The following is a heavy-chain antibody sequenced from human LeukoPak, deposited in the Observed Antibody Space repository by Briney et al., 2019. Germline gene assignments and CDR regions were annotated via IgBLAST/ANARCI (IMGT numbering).Heavy chain of an antibody. CDR3: AKGSLSLPASVFDS. Sequence: PGRSLRLSCAASGFTFDGFGMTWVRQSPEKGLEWVSSIDWSGTRISYADSVTGRFTISRDNAKNSLYLEMNSLRPEDTALYYCAKGSLSLPASVFDSWGQGTPVTVSS. CDR2: IDWSGTRI. D-gene: IGHD6-13*01. CDR1: GFTFDGFG. J-gene: IGHJ4*02. V-gene: IGHV3-9*01.